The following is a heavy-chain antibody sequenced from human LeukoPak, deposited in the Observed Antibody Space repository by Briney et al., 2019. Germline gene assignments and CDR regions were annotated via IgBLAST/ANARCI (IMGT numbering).Heavy chain of an antibody. Sequence: ASVKVSCKASGYTFTSYGISWVRQAPGQGLEWMGWISAYNGNTNYAQKLQGRVTMTTDTSTSTAYMELRSLRSDDTAVYYCARAGVNYYDSSGYSNFDYWGQGTLVTVSS. CDR1: GYTFTSYG. J-gene: IGHJ4*02. CDR3: ARAGVNYYDSSGYSNFDY. V-gene: IGHV1-18*01. CDR2: ISAYNGNT. D-gene: IGHD3-22*01.